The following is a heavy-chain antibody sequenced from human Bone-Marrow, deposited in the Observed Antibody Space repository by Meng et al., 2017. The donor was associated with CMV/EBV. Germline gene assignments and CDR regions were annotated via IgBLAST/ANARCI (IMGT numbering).Heavy chain of an antibody. CDR1: GFTFSSYG. V-gene: IGHV3-30*02. CDR2: IWYDGNNK. Sequence: GESLKISCAASGFTFSSYGMHWVRQAPGKGLQWLSFIWYDGNNKYYTDSVRVRFTISRDNSKNTLYLQMSSLRAEDTALYYCAKDLRAGAGSSWGMDVWGQGTTVTVSS. CDR3: AKDLRAGAGSSWGMDV. J-gene: IGHJ6*01. D-gene: IGHD1-26*01.